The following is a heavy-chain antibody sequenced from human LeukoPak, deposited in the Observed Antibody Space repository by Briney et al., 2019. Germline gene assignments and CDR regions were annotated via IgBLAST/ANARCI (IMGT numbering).Heavy chain of an antibody. CDR3: AREYSRSVVAGSRPDL. Sequence: SETLSLTCSVSGGSISSSSYHWGWIRQSPGKGLEWIGSMYYRGTTYENSSLKSRLTLSIDTSNNQFSLKLTSVAAADTAVYFCAREYSRSVVAGSRPDLWGQGLLVTVSS. CDR1: GGSISSSSYH. V-gene: IGHV4-39*02. CDR2: MYYRGTT. J-gene: IGHJ4*02. D-gene: IGHD2-21*01.